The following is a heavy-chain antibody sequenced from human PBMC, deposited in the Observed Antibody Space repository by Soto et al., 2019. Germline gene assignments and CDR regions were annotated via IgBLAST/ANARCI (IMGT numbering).Heavy chain of an antibody. V-gene: IGHV3-23*01. D-gene: IGHD2-21*01. CDR1: GFTFSSYA. J-gene: IGHJ4*02. Sequence: EVQLLESGGGLVQPGGSLRLSCAASGFTFSSYAMSWVRQAPGKGLEWVSGISGSGGSTSYADSVKGRFTISRDNSKNTLLLQMNSLRVEDTAVYYCAKDYEIGGDLGYWGQGTLVSVSS. CDR2: ISGSGGST. CDR3: AKDYEIGGDLGY.